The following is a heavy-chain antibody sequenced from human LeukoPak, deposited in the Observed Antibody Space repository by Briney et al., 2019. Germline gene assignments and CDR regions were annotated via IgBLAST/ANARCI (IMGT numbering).Heavy chain of an antibody. CDR3: AVDRYCSGGSCYGLDY. D-gene: IGHD2-15*01. Sequence: PGGSLRLSCAASGFTFSSYAMHWVRQAPGKGLEWVAVISYDGSNKYYADSVKGRFTISRDNSKNTLYLQMNSLRAEDTAVYYCAVDRYCSGGSCYGLDYWGQGTLVTVSS. V-gene: IGHV3-30-3*01. CDR2: ISYDGSNK. CDR1: GFTFSSYA. J-gene: IGHJ4*02.